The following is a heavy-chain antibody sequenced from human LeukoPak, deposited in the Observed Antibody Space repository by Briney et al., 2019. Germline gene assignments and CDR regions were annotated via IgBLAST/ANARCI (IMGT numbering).Heavy chain of an antibody. CDR2: IYYSGST. D-gene: IGHD1-26*01. CDR1: GDSTSSGDYY. V-gene: IGHV4-30-4*08. Sequence: SETLSLTCTVSGDSTSSGDYYWSWIRQPPGKGLEWIGYIYYSGSTYYNPSLKSRVSISVDTSKNQFSLKLSSVTAADTAVYYCARGGVVGATTPFDHWGQGTLATVSS. CDR3: ARGGVVGATTPFDH. J-gene: IGHJ4*02.